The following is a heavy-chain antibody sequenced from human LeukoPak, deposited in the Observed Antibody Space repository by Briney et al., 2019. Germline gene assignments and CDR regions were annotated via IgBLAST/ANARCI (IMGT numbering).Heavy chain of an antibody. V-gene: IGHV1-2*02. CDR2: INPNSGGT. J-gene: IGHJ4*02. D-gene: IGHD3-22*01. CDR3: ARVETDDSRIFDY. CDR1: GYTFTGYY. Sequence: ASVKVSCKASGYTFTGYYMHWVRQAPGQGLEWMGWINPNSGGTNYAQKFQGRVTMTRDTSISTAYMELSRLRSDDTAVYYCARVETDDSRIFDYWGQGTLVTVSS.